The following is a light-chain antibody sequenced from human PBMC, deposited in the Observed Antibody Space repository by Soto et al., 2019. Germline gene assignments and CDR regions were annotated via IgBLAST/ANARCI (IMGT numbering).Light chain of an antibody. CDR1: QSVSSSY. CDR3: QQYGDSPRT. J-gene: IGKJ1*01. CDR2: GAS. Sequence: EIVLTQSPGTLSLSPGEKATLSCRASQSVSSSYLAWYQQKPGQAPRLLIYGASSRATGIADRFSGSGSGTDFTLTIIGLEPEDFAVYYCQQYGDSPRTFGQGTKVDIK. V-gene: IGKV3-20*01.